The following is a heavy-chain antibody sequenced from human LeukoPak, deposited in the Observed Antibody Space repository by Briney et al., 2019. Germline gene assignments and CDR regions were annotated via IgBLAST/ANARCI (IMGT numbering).Heavy chain of an antibody. J-gene: IGHJ5*02. Sequence: SETLSLTCTVSGGSISTYYWTWIRQPAGKGLEWIGRIYTSGSTNYNPSLKSRVTMSVDASKNQFSLELNSVTPADTAVYYCARGGNYWPQWWFDPWGRGTLVSVSS. CDR1: GGSISTYY. CDR3: ARGGNYWPQWWFDP. CDR2: IYTSGST. D-gene: IGHD1-26*01. V-gene: IGHV4-4*07.